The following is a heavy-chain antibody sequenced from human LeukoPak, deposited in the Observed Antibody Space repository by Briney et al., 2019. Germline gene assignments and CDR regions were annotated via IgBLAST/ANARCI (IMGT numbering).Heavy chain of an antibody. CDR2: ICGSGGCT. J-gene: IGHJ4*02. CDR3: AKTTVGYSSGRYPGWPADC. V-gene: IGHV3-23*01. Sequence: GGSLRLSCEASGFTFNTYAIYWVRQAPGKGLEWVSGICGSGGCTYYADSVKGRFTISRDNSKNAVYLQMNSLTADDTAVYYCAKTTVGYSSGRYPGWPADCWGQGTLVTVSS. D-gene: IGHD6-19*01. CDR1: GFTFNTYA.